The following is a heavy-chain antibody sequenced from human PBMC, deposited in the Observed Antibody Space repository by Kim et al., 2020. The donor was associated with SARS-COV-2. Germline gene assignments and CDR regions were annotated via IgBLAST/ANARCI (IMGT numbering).Heavy chain of an antibody. CDR1: GGSISSRHYY. J-gene: IGHJ4*02. V-gene: IGHV4-30-4*01. Sequence: SENLSLTCTVSGGSISSRHYYWSWIRQSPGKGLEWIGYIFHSGTTYYNPSLKSRVTISVDTSKNQFSLKLTSVTAADTAIYFCARDPSGMSGVDYWGQGSLVTVSS. CDR2: IFHSGTT. CDR3: ARDPSGMSGVDY. D-gene: IGHD3-10*01.